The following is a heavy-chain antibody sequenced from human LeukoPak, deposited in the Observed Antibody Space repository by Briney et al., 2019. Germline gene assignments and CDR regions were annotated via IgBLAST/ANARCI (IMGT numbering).Heavy chain of an antibody. CDR1: GYTFTGYY. V-gene: IGHV1-2*02. Sequence: PEASVKVSCKASGYTFTGYYMHWVRQAPGQGLEWMGWINPNSGGTNYAQKFQGRVTMTRDTSISTAYMELSRLRSDDTAVYYCAKGPPLYYYDSSGYLDYWGQGTLVTVSS. CDR3: AKGPPLYYYDSSGYLDY. J-gene: IGHJ4*02. D-gene: IGHD3-22*01. CDR2: INPNSGGT.